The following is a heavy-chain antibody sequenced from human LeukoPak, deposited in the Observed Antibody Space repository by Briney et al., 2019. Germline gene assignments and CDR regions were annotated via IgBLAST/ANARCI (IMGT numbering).Heavy chain of an antibody. CDR3: ARGGRYDYAWGSYRYTY. Sequence: GRECGFTSYWVGRGRRRPGKNQEWMGRIDPSDSYTNYSPSFQGHVTISADKSISTAYLQWSSLKASDTAMYYCARGGRYDYAWGSYRYTYWAQGTLVPVSS. J-gene: IGHJ4*02. V-gene: IGHV5-10-1*01. D-gene: IGHD3-16*02. CDR1: ECGFTSYW. CDR2: IDPSDSYT.